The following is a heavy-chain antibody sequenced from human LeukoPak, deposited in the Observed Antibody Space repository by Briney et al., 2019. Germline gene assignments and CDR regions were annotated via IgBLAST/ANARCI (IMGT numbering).Heavy chain of an antibody. CDR1: GGSIYSTSFY. CDR3: ARARYCDY. V-gene: IGHV3-7*01. D-gene: IGHD2-15*01. Sequence: PSETLSLTCTVSGGSIYSTSFYWDWIRQPPGKGLEWVANINQDGSEKNYVDSVKGRFTISRDNAKNSLYLQMNSLRAEDTAVYYCARARYCDYWGQGTLVTVSS. CDR2: INQDGSEK. J-gene: IGHJ4*02.